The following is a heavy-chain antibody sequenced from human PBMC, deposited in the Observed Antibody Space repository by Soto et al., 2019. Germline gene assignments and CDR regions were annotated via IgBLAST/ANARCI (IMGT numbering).Heavy chain of an antibody. Sequence: SETLSLTCAVYGGSFSGNSWTWIRQSPGKGLEWIGDINHSGSAIYSPSLKSRVTISLDTSKNQFSLILSAVTAADTAMYYCSTRAYDTNGYYRFDPWGQGTLVTFSS. CDR3: STRAYDTNGYYRFDP. CDR2: INHSGSA. J-gene: IGHJ5*01. CDR1: GGSFSGNS. D-gene: IGHD3-22*01. V-gene: IGHV4-34*01.